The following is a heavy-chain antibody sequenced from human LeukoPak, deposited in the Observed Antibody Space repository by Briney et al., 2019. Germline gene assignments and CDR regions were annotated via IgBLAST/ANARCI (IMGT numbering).Heavy chain of an antibody. Sequence: RRSLRLSCAASGFTFSSCEMTWVRQAPGKGLHWVSYISTGGGTIYCADSVKGRFTISRDNAKNSVYLQMDSLRAEVTAVYYCARVGSTGGISWFDPWGQGTLVTVSS. CDR1: GFTFSSCE. V-gene: IGHV3-48*03. CDR2: ISTGGGTI. CDR3: ARVGSTGGISWFDP. D-gene: IGHD2-8*02. J-gene: IGHJ5*02.